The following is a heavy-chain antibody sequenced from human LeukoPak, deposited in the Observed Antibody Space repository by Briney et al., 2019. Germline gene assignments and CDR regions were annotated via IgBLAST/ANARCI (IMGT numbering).Heavy chain of an antibody. Sequence: SETLSLTCTVSGGSISSYYWSWIRQPPGKGLEWIGYIYYSGSTNYNPSLKSRVTISVDTSKNQFSLKLSSVTAADTAVYYCASSGGSGRNWFDPWGQGTLVTVSS. V-gene: IGHV4-59*01. J-gene: IGHJ5*02. CDR1: GGSISSYY. D-gene: IGHD3-10*01. CDR2: IYYSGST. CDR3: ASSGGSGRNWFDP.